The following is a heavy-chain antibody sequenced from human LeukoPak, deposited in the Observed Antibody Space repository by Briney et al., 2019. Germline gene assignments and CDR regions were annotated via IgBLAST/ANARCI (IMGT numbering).Heavy chain of an antibody. CDR3: AKGPNIVVVPAAID. Sequence: GGSLRLSCAASGFTSSSYAMSWVRQAPGEGLEWVSAISGSGGSTYYADSVKGRFTISRDNSKNALYLQMNSLRAEDTAVYYCAKGPNIVVVPAAIDWGEGTLVTVSS. V-gene: IGHV3-23*01. J-gene: IGHJ4*02. D-gene: IGHD2-2*02. CDR2: ISGSGGST. CDR1: GFTSSSYA.